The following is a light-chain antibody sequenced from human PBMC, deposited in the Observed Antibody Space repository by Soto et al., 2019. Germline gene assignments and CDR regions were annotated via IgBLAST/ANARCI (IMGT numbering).Light chain of an antibody. J-gene: IGKJ2*01. V-gene: IGKV1-17*01. CDR1: HDISND. Sequence: DIPMAQSPSSLYASVGDRVTITCRASHDISNDIGWYQQKPGKAPERLIYSASNLQAGVPSSCSGSGSGTEFTPTVRSLEAEGFATYFCPQHHTHPSTLGQGTKLEI. CDR2: SAS. CDR3: PQHHTHPST.